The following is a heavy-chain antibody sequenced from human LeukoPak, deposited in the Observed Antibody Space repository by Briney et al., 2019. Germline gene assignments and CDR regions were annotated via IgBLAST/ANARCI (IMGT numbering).Heavy chain of an antibody. CDR3: ARDRSSGWGRGGAFDI. CDR1: GGTFSSYA. J-gene: IGHJ3*02. CDR2: IIPIFGTA. Sequence: GASVKVSCKASGGTFSSYAISWVRQAPGQGLEWMGGIIPIFGTANYAQKFQGRVTITADKSTSTAYMELSSLRSEDTAVYYCARDRSSGWGRGGAFDIWGQGTMVTVSS. D-gene: IGHD6-19*01. V-gene: IGHV1-69*06.